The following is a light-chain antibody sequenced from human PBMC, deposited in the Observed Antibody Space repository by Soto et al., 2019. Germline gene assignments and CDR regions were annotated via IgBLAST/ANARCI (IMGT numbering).Light chain of an antibody. CDR2: DAS. J-gene: IGKJ4*01. CDR3: QQYDTYPLT. Sequence: DVQMTQSPSSLSASVGDRVTITCRASQSINNWLAWYQQKPGKAPKFLIYDASTLETGFPSRFSGSASGTEFTLTISGLQPEDVASYYCQQYDTYPLTFGGGTRVELK. CDR1: QSINNW. V-gene: IGKV1-5*01.